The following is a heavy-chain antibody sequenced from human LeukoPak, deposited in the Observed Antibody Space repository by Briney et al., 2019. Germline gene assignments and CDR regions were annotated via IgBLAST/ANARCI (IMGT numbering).Heavy chain of an antibody. CDR1: GFTVSANY. Sequence: GGSLRLSCAASGFTVSANYMSWVRQAPGKGLEWVSVVYSGGSTYYADSVKGRFTISRDNSKNTLYLQMNSLRPEDTAVYYCARHYYGGNSLDYWGQGTLVTVSS. D-gene: IGHD4-23*01. V-gene: IGHV3-53*01. CDR2: VYSGGST. J-gene: IGHJ4*02. CDR3: ARHYYGGNSLDY.